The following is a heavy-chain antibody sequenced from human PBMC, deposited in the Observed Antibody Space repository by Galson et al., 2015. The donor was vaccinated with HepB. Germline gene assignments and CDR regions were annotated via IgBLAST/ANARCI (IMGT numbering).Heavy chain of an antibody. CDR3: ARDRDYDSSGAFDP. J-gene: IGHJ5*02. CDR1: GFTFSSYI. CDR2: ISSRSTYI. Sequence: SLRLSCAASGFTFSSYIMNWVRQAPGKGLEWVSSISSRSTYIYYADSVKGRFTISRDNAKNSLYLQMNSLRVDDTAVYYCARDRDYDSSGAFDPWGQGTLVTVSS. V-gene: IGHV3-21*01. D-gene: IGHD3-22*01.